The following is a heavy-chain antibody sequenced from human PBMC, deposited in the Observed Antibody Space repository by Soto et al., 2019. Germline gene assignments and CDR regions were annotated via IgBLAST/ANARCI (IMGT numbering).Heavy chain of an antibody. CDR3: ARGRVVFHTWFDP. V-gene: IGHV1-8*01. D-gene: IGHD2-15*01. CDR1: GYTFTSYD. CDR2: LNPNTGNT. Sequence: QVQLVQSGAEVKKPGASMKVSCKASGYTFTSYDISWVRQATGQGLEWMGWLNPNTGNTGYAQKFQDRVTMTSNISISTAYMELSSLRSEDTAVYYCARGRVVFHTWFDPWGQGTLVTVSS. J-gene: IGHJ5*02.